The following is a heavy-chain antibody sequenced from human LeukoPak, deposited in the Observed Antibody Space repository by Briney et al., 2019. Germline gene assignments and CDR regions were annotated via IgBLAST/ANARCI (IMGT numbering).Heavy chain of an antibody. V-gene: IGHV1-8*01. D-gene: IGHD6-13*01. CDR1: GYTFTIYD. CDR2: MNPDSGNT. J-gene: IGHJ6*02. CDR3: ARVRSSSWYYYYYGMDV. Sequence: ASVTVSFTASGYTFTIYDINRVRQAPGQGLGWMGWMNPDSGNTGYAQKFQGRVTMTRNTSISTAYMELSSLRSEDTAVYYCARVRSSSWYYYYYGMDVWGQGTTVTVSS.